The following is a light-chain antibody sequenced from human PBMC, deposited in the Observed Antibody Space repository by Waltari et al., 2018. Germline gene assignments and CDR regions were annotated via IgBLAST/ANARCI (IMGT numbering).Light chain of an antibody. J-gene: IGKJ3*01. CDR2: GGS. V-gene: IGKV1-9*01. CDR3: LQVNSYPFT. CDR1: QGISSY. Sequence: IQLTQSHLSLSASVGDRVTITCRASQGISSYLAWYQQKAGRAPKLLIYGGSTLPNGVPSRFSGSGFGTDFTLTISSLQPEDFATYYCLQVNSYPFTFGPGTTVDIK.